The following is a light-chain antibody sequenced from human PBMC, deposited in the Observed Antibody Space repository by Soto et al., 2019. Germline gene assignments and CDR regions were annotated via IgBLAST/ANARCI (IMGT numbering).Light chain of an antibody. CDR1: SSDVGAYNY. Sequence: QSVVTQPASVSGSPGQSITISCTGTSSDVGAYNYVSWYQQHPGKAPKLMIYEVINRPSGVSNRFSGSKSGNTASLTISGLQAEDEADYYCGSYTSASTLVFGTGTKVTVL. CDR3: GSYTSASTLV. CDR2: EVI. J-gene: IGLJ1*01. V-gene: IGLV2-14*01.